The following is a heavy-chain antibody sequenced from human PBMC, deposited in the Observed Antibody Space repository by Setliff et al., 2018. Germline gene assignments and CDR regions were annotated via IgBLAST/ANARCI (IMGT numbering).Heavy chain of an antibody. J-gene: IGHJ6*02. CDR1: GYTFTYYG. V-gene: IGHV1-18*01. Sequence: ASVKVSCKASGYTFTYYGISWVRQAPGQGLEWMGWISGHNGNTNYAQKFQGRVTLTTDTSTDTAYMELRGLRFDDTAISYCAKEPAVTMTESIRRSYYDYALDVWGQGTAVTVSS. CDR3: AKEPAVTMTESIRRSYYDYALDV. D-gene: IGHD3-22*01. CDR2: ISGHNGNT.